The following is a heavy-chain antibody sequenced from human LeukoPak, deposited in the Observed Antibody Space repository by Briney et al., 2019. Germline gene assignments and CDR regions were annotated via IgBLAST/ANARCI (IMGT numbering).Heavy chain of an antibody. Sequence: SETLSLTCTISGYSISSGFYWGWIRQPPGKGLEWIGEINHSGSVNYNPSLKSRVTISVDTSKNQFSLKMRSVTAADTAVYYCARARETVAIDYWSQGTRVTVSS. J-gene: IGHJ4*02. CDR3: ARARETVAIDY. CDR1: GYSISSGFY. D-gene: IGHD5-12*01. CDR2: INHSGSV. V-gene: IGHV4-38-2*02.